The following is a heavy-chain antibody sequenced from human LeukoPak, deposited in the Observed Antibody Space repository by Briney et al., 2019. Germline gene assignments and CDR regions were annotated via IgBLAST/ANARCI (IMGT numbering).Heavy chain of an antibody. CDR2: INHSGST. D-gene: IGHD3-3*01. CDR3: ARGSSTSFWSGSRPFDP. J-gene: IGHJ5*02. V-gene: IGHV4-34*01. Sequence: SETLSLTCAVYGGSFSGYYWSWIRQPPGKGLEWIGEINHSGSTNYNPSLKSRVTISVDTSKNQFSLKLSSVTAADTAVYYCARGSSTSFWSGSRPFDPWGQGTLVTVSS. CDR1: GGSFSGYY.